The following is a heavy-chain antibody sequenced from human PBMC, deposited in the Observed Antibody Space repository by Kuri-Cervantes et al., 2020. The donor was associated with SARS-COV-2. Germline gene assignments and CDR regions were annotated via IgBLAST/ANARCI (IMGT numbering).Heavy chain of an antibody. Sequence: GESLKISCAASGFTFSSYSMNWVRQAPGKGLEWVSYISSSSSTIYYADSVKGRFTISRDNAKNSLYLQMNSLRAEDTAVYYCAREPSGDGDYYYYCGMDVWGQGTTVTVSS. J-gene: IGHJ6*02. CDR1: GFTFSSYS. CDR3: AREPSGDGDYYYYCGMDV. CDR2: ISSSSSTI. V-gene: IGHV3-48*01. D-gene: IGHD3-10*01.